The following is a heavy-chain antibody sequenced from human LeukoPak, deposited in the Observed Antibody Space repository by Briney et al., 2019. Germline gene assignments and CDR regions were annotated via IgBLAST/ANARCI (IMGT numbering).Heavy chain of an antibody. CDR3: ARRLGRRFGERFYYYHYMDV. CDR2: INHSGST. Sequence: PSETLSLTCAVYGGSFSGYYWSWIRQPPGKGLEWIGEINHSGSTNYNPSLKSRVTISVDTSKNQFSLKLSSVTAADTAVYYCARRLGRRFGERFYYYHYMDVWGKGTTVTISS. V-gene: IGHV4-34*01. D-gene: IGHD3-10*01. J-gene: IGHJ6*03. CDR1: GGSFSGYY.